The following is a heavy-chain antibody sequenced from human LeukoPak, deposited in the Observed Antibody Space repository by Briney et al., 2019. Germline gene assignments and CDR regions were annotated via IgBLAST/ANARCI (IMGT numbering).Heavy chain of an antibody. D-gene: IGHD3-3*01. CDR1: GGIFSSHA. CDR3: ARRSGPYYYYMDV. CDR2: IIPIFGTA. J-gene: IGHJ6*03. Sequence: SVKVSCKASGGIFSSHAISWVRQAPGQGLEWMGGIIPIFGTANYALKFQGRVTITADESTSTAYMELSSLRSEDTAVYYCARRSGPYYYYMDVWGKGTTVTVSS. V-gene: IGHV1-69*01.